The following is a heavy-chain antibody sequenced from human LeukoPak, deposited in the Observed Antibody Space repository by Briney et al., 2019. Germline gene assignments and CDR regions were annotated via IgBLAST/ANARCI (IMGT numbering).Heavy chain of an antibody. CDR1: GYTFTGYY. J-gene: IGHJ3*02. D-gene: IGHD2-2*01. CDR3: ARDIVVVPAADEAFDI. CDR2: INPNSGGT. Sequence: ASVKVSCKASGYTFTGYYMHWVRQAPGQGLEWMGWINPNSGGTNYAQKFQGRVTMTRDTSISTAYMELSRLRSDDTAVYYCARDIVVVPAADEAFDIWGQGTMVPVSS. V-gene: IGHV1-2*02.